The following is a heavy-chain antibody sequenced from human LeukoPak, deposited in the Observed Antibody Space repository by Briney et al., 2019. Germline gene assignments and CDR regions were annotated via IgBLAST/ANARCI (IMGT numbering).Heavy chain of an antibody. J-gene: IGHJ4*02. V-gene: IGHV3-7*01. CDR3: ARGSSFRDY. CDR2: IKQDGSEK. Sequence: PGGSLRLSCAASGFTLSSYWMSWVRQAGKGLEWVANIKQDGSEKYYVDSVKGRFTISRDNAKNSLYLQMNSLRAEDTAVYYCARGSSFRDYWGQGTLVTASS. CDR1: GFTLSSYW.